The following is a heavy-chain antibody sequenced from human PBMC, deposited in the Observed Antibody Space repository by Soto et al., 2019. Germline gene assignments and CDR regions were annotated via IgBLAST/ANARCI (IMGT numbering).Heavy chain of an antibody. Sequence: GESLKISCKGSGYTFTTYWINWVLQMTGKGLEWMGRIDPSDYYTKYRPSFQGHVITSADTSISTAYLHWSSLKASDTAIYYCARSFASSSTYGMDVWGQGTTVTVSS. D-gene: IGHD6-13*01. J-gene: IGHJ6*02. V-gene: IGHV5-10-1*01. CDR3: ARSFASSSTYGMDV. CDR1: GYTFTTYW. CDR2: IDPSDYYT.